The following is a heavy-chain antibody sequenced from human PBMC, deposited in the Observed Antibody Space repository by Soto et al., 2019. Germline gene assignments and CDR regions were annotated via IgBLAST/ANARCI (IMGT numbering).Heavy chain of an antibody. CDR3: AKPRRELPYWYFDL. V-gene: IGHV3-23*01. J-gene: IGHJ2*01. CDR2: ISATDGRT. CDR1: GFTFSSYA. Sequence: GSLRLSCXASGFTFSSYAMTWVRQAPGKGLEWVSGISATDGRTYCADSVKGRFTISRDTSKNTLFLQMYSLGVEDTAVYYCAKPRRELPYWYFDLWGRGTLVTVS. D-gene: IGHD1-7*01.